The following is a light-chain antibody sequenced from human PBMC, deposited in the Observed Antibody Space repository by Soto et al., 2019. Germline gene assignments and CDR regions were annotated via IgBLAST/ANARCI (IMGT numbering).Light chain of an antibody. CDR3: QQYGRSPFT. CDR1: QSVSRNS. V-gene: IGKV3-20*01. CDR2: GAS. J-gene: IGKJ3*01. Sequence: DIVMPPSPGTLSLSPGETATLSCRARQSVSRNSVAWFHHKPGQAPRLLLYGASSRATGVPDRFSASGSGTDCTLTISRLEPEDFAVYYGQQYGRSPFTFGPGTKVDIK.